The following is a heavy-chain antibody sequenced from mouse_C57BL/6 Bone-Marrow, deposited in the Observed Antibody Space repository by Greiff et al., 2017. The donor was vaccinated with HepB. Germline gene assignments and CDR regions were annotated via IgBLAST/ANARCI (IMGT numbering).Heavy chain of an antibody. J-gene: IGHJ3*01. V-gene: IGHV5-12*01. D-gene: IGHD2-1*01. CDR2: ISNGGGST. CDR3: ARRVYGNLAY. Sequence: EVQVVESGGGLVQPGGSLKLSCAASGFTFSDYYMYWVRQTPEKRLEWVAYISNGGGSTYYPDTVKGRFTISRDNAKNTLYLQMSRLKSEDTAMYYCARRVYGNLAYWGQGTLVTVSA. CDR1: GFTFSDYY.